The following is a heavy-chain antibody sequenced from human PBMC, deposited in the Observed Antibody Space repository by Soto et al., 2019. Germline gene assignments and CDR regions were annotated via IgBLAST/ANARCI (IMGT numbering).Heavy chain of an antibody. V-gene: IGHV3-15*01. Sequence: GGSLRLSCAASGFTFSNAWMSWVRQAPGKGLEWVGRIKSKTDGGTTDYAAPVKGRFTISRDDSKNTLYLQMNSLKTEDTAVYYCTTEGRSLSYYYDSSGSNFDYWGQGTLVTGSS. D-gene: IGHD3-22*01. CDR2: IKSKTDGGTT. CDR3: TTEGRSLSYYYDSSGSNFDY. CDR1: GFTFSNAW. J-gene: IGHJ4*02.